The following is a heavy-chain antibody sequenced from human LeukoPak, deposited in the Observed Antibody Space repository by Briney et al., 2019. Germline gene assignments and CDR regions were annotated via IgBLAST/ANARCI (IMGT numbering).Heavy chain of an antibody. D-gene: IGHD2-2*03. CDR2: ISYDGSNK. J-gene: IGHJ6*02. CDR3: ARGTRYGYCSSTSCSLLDV. CDR1: GFTFSSYG. V-gene: IGHV3-30*03. Sequence: GGSLRLSCAASGFTFSSYGMHWVRQAPGKGLEWVAVISYDGSNKYYADSVKGRFTISRDNSKNTLYLQMNSLRAEDTAVYYCARGTRYGYCSSTSCSLLDVWGQGTTVTVSS.